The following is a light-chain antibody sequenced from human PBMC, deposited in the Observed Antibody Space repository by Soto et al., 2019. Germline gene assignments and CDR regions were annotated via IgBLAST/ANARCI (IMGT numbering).Light chain of an antibody. CDR2: AAT. CDR1: QGIRND. V-gene: IGKV1-6*01. Sequence: AIQMTQSPSSLSASVGDRVTITCRASQGIRNDLGWYQQKPGKAPNLLIYAATNLESGVPSRFSGSGSGTDFTLTISSLQPEDFATYYCLQDYNYPRTFGQGTKVEIK. J-gene: IGKJ1*01. CDR3: LQDYNYPRT.